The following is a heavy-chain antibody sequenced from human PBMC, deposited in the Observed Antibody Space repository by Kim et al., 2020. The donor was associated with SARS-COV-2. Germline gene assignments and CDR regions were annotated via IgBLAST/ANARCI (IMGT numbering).Heavy chain of an antibody. CDR2: ISYDGSNK. D-gene: IGHD3-22*01. Sequence: GGSLRLSCAASGFTFSSYGMHWVRQAPGKGLEWVAVISYDGSNKYYADSVKGRFTISRDNSKNTLYLQMNRLRAEETAVYYCAKGREYHYDSSGYSGWFDPWGQATLVTVSS. J-gene: IGHJ5*02. CDR1: GFTFSSYG. CDR3: AKGREYHYDSSGYSGWFDP. V-gene: IGHV3-30*18.